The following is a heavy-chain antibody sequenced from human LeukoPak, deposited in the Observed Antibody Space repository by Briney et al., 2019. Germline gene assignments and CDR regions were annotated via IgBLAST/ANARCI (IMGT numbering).Heavy chain of an antibody. CDR1: GGSIRSDY. Sequence: SETLSLTCTVSGGSIRSDYWSWIRQPPGKGLEWVGYTHYSGSPNYNPSLTSRVTISVDTSRNQFSLKLSSVTAADTAVYYCARADTGLGYYYYYYMDVWGKGTTVTVSS. V-gene: IGHV4-59*01. J-gene: IGHJ6*03. D-gene: IGHD3-10*01. CDR3: ARADTGLGYYYYYYMDV. CDR2: THYSGSP.